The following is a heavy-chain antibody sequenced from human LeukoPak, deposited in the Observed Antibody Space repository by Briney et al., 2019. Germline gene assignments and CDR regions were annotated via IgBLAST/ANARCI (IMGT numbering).Heavy chain of an antibody. J-gene: IGHJ6*03. CDR2: IIPIFGTA. D-gene: IGHD3-10*01. V-gene: IGHV1-69*13. Sequence: ASVKVSCKASGGTFSSYAISWVRQAPGQGLEWMGGIIPIFGTANYAQKFQGRVTITADESTSTAYMELSSLRSEDTAVYYCARADYYGSGSYLNYYMDVWGKGTTVTISS. CDR1: GGTFSSYA. CDR3: ARADYYGSGSYLNYYMDV.